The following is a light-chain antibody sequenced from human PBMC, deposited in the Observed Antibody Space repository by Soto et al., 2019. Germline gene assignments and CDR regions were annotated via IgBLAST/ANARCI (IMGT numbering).Light chain of an antibody. CDR3: QQYDSSPWT. CDR1: QRLSTSY. CDR2: GAS. V-gene: IGKV3-20*01. Sequence: EVVLTQSPGTLSLSPGERATVSCRASQRLSTSYLAWFQQTPGQAPRLLIYGASGRATGIPDRFSGSGSGTDFTLTISRLEPEDFAVYYCQQYDSSPWTFGQGTKVEVK. J-gene: IGKJ1*01.